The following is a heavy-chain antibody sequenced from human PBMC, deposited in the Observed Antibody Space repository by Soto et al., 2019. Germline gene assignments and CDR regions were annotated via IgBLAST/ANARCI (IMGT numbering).Heavy chain of an antibody. CDR1: GFTFSSYA. J-gene: IGHJ6*02. Sequence: AGSLRLSCAASGFTFSSYAMCWVRPAPAKGLEWVSAISGSGGSTYYADSVKGRFTISRDNPKNTLYLQMNSLRAEDTAVYYCAKASDTAMVMGYYYGMDVWGQGTTVTVSS. CDR3: AKASDTAMVMGYYYGMDV. CDR2: ISGSGGST. D-gene: IGHD5-18*01. V-gene: IGHV3-23*01.